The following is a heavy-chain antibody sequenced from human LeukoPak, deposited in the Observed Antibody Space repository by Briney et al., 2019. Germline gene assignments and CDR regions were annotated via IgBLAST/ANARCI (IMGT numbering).Heavy chain of an antibody. V-gene: IGHV3-9*01. D-gene: IGHD6-13*01. CDR3: AKGYGAAGTGAFDY. J-gene: IGHJ4*02. CDR1: GFTFDDYA. Sequence: PGGSLRLSCAASGFTFDDYAMHWVRQAPGKGLEWASGISWNSGSIGYADSVKGRFTISRDNAKNSLYLQMNSLRAEDTALYYCAKGYGAAGTGAFDYWGQGTLVTVSS. CDR2: ISWNSGSI.